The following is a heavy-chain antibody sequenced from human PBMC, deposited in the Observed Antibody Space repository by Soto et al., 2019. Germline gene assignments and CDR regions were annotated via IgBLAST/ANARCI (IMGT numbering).Heavy chain of an antibody. CDR3: AIVVYSDGTRVYGMDV. J-gene: IGHJ6*02. CDR1: GGSVSSGIHY. D-gene: IGHD5-18*01. Sequence: QVQLQESGPGLVKPSETLSLTCTVSGGSVSSGIHYWTCIRQPPGKDLEWIGHLYYTGTTQYNPSLQSRVTMSVDTSKNQFSLKLTSVTAADTAVYYCAIVVYSDGTRVYGMDVWGQGTTVTVS. V-gene: IGHV4-61*01. CDR2: LYYTGTT.